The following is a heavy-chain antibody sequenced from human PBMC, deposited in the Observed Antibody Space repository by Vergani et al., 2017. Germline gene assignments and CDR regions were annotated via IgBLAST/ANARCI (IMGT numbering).Heavy chain of an antibody. J-gene: IGHJ4*02. V-gene: IGHV3-30*02. CDR2: IGKDGINT. D-gene: IGHD2/OR15-2a*01. CDR1: GFTFSNFV. CDR3: AKSLRRSTDGLSDS. Sequence: QVQLVESAGGVVQPGGSLRLSCAASGFTFSNFVMHWLRQPPGKGLEWLAYIGKDGINTRYRDAVKGRFTVSIDKSKDILYLQLNSLRSQDTALYYCAKSLRRSTDGLSDSWGPGTLVIVSS.